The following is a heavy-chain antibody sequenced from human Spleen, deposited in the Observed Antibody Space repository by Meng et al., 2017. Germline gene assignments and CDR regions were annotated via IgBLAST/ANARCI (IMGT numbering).Heavy chain of an antibody. Sequence: GESLKISCAASGFTFSSYWMYWVRQAPGKGLVWVSRINGDGSSIKYADSVRGRVTISRDNAKNTLYLQVNSLRAEDTAVYYCARDLGGIFAYWGQGALVTVSS. CDR2: INGDGSSI. D-gene: IGHD6-13*01. V-gene: IGHV3-74*03. CDR1: GFTFSSYW. J-gene: IGHJ4*02. CDR3: ARDLGGIFAY.